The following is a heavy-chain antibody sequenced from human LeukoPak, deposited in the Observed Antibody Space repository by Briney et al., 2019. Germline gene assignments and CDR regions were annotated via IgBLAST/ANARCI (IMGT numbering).Heavy chain of an antibody. CDR1: GYTFTCYC. V-gene: IGHV1-2*02. CDR2: INPNTGGR. J-gene: IGHJ5*02. CDR3: ARDWGEHYYDSSGENFFDP. D-gene: IGHD3-22*01. Sequence: ASVKVSCKASGYTFTCYCMHWVRQAPGQGLEWMGWINPNTGGRKFAQKFQGRVTMTSDTSISTAYMELNRLRYDDTAVYFCARDWGEHYYDSSGENFFDPWGQGTLVTVSS.